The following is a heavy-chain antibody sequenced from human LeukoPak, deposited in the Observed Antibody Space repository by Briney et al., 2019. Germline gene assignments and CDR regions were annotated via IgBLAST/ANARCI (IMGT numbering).Heavy chain of an antibody. CDR2: ISGSGGST. D-gene: IGHD6-13*01. Sequence: GGSLRLSCAAPGFTFSSYAMSWVRQAPGKGLEWVSAISGSGGSTYYADSVKGRFTISRDNSKNTLYLQMNSLRAEDTAVYYCAKDSYSSSWYSNFDYWGQGTLVTVSS. V-gene: IGHV3-23*01. CDR3: AKDSYSSSWYSNFDY. CDR1: GFTFSSYA. J-gene: IGHJ4*02.